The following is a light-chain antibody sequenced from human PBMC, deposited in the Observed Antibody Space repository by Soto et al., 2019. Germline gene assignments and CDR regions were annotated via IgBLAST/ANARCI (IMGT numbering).Light chain of an antibody. CDR1: SSNIGGYNV. Sequence: QSALTQPASVSGSPGQSITISCSGTSSNIGGYNVVSWYQQHPGKAPKDIIYEAIKRPSGVSNRFSGSISGTTASLTISGLQADDEADYYCCSYVGATTYVFGSGTKLTVL. CDR3: CSYVGATTYV. V-gene: IGLV2-23*01. J-gene: IGLJ1*01. CDR2: EAI.